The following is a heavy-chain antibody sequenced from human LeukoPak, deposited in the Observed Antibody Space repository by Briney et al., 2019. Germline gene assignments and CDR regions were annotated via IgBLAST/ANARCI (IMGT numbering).Heavy chain of an antibody. CDR3: ARDYYDILTGYHLDY. V-gene: IGHV3-23*01. CDR1: GLTFNTYA. Sequence: GGSLRLSCAASGLTFNTYAMSWVRQAPGKGLEWVSVISGSGGNTYYADSVKGRFTISRDNSKNTLYLQMNSLRAEDTAVYYCARDYYDILTGYHLDYWGQGTLVTVSS. D-gene: IGHD3-9*01. J-gene: IGHJ4*02. CDR2: ISGSGGNT.